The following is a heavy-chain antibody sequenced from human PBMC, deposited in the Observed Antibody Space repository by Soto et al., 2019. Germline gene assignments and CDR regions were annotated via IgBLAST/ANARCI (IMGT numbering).Heavy chain of an antibody. Sequence: QVQLVQSGAEVKKPGSSVKVSCKASGGTFSSYTISWVRQAPGQGLEWMGRIIPILGIANYAQKFQGRVTITADKSTSPAHIDLSSLSSEDTAVYYCARDPGGTYGGKGRSFDYWGQGTLVTVSS. V-gene: IGHV1-69*08. CDR1: GGTFSSYT. CDR3: ARDPGGTYGGKGRSFDY. J-gene: IGHJ4*02. CDR2: IIPILGIA. D-gene: IGHD2-15*01.